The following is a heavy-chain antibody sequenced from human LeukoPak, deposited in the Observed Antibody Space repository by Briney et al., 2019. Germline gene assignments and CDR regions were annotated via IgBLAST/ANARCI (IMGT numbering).Heavy chain of an antibody. Sequence: GESLKISCTASGYSFTTYWIGWVRQMPGKGLEWMGIIYPADSEIRYSPSFQGQATISADKSITTAYLQWSSLKASDTAMYYCARTSYGGAIDYWGQGTLVTVSS. J-gene: IGHJ4*02. CDR3: ARTSYGGAIDY. D-gene: IGHD4-23*01. CDR1: GYSFTTYW. CDR2: IYPADSEI. V-gene: IGHV5-51*01.